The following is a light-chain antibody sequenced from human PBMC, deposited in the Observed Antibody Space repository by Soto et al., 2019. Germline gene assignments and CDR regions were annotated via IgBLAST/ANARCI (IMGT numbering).Light chain of an antibody. CDR1: QSISSSF. J-gene: IGKJ3*01. Sequence: EIVLTQSPGTLSLSPGERATLSCRASQSISSSFLAWYQQRPGQAPRLLIHGVSSKAAGISDRFSGSGSGTDFTLTINRLEPEDFALYFCQQYGSSPFTFGPGTQLEIK. CDR3: QQYGSSPFT. CDR2: GVS. V-gene: IGKV3-20*01.